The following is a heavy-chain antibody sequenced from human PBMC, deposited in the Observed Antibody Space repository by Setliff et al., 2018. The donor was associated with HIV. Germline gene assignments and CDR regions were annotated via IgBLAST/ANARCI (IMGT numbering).Heavy chain of an antibody. J-gene: IGHJ6*02. Sequence: ASVKVSCKASGYTFTSYDINWVRQATGQGLEWMGWMNPNSGNTGYAQKFQGRVTMTGNTSISTAYMELSSLRSEDTAVYYCARGHSAAGNYYYYGMDVWGQGTTVTVS. CDR3: ARGHSAAGNYYYYGMDV. D-gene: IGHD6-13*01. V-gene: IGHV1-8*02. CDR2: MNPNSGNT. CDR1: GYTFTSYD.